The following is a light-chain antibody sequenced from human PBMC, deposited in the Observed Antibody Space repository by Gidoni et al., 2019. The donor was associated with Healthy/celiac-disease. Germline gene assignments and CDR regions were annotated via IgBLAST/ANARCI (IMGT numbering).Light chain of an antibody. CDR3: QQYYSTPRYSS. CDR1: QSVLYSSNNKNY. CDR2: WAS. J-gene: IGKJ2*04. V-gene: IGKV4-1*01. Sequence: DIVMTQSPDSLAVSLGERATINCKSSQSVLYSSNNKNYLAWYQQKPGQPPKLLIYWASTRESGVPDRFSGSGSGTDFTLTISSLQAEDVAVYYCQQYYSTPRYSSFGQGTKLEIK.